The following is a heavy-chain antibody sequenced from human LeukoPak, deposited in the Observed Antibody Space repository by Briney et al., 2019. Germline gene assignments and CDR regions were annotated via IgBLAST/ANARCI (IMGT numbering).Heavy chain of an antibody. Sequence: GGSLRLSCAASGFTFSSYAMHWVRQAPGKGLEWVAVISYDGSNKYYADSVKGRFTISRDNSKNTLYLQMNSLRAEDTAVYYCARPMDTAMVPACDYWGQGTLVTVPS. CDR2: ISYDGSNK. V-gene: IGHV3-30-3*01. CDR1: GFTFSSYA. J-gene: IGHJ4*02. CDR3: ARPMDTAMVPACDY. D-gene: IGHD5-18*01.